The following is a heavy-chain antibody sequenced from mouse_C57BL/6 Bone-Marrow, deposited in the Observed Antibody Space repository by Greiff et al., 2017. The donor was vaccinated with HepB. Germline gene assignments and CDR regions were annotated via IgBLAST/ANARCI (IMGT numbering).Heavy chain of an antibody. D-gene: IGHD4-1*01. CDR2: INPSSGYT. CDR3: ARGFSPLGGY. V-gene: IGHV1-4*01. Sequence: QVQLQQSGAELARPGASVKMSCKASGYTFTSYTMHWVKQRPGQGLEWIGYINPSSGYTKYNQKFKDKATLTADKSSSTAFMQLSSLTSEDSAVYYCARGFSPLGGYWGQGTTLTVSS. J-gene: IGHJ2*01. CDR1: GYTFTSYT.